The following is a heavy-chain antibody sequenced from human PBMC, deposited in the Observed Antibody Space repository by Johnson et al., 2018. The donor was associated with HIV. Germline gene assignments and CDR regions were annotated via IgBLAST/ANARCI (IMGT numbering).Heavy chain of an antibody. Sequence: VQLVESGGGLVQPGGSLRLSCAASGFTFSSYWMSWVRQAPGKGLEWVANIKQEGSEKNYADSVKARFTISRDNSKNTLYLQMKSLRAEDTAVYYCAKRWTYANSLDAFDIWGQGTMVTVSS. CDR2: IKQEGSEK. CDR3: AKRWTYANSLDAFDI. CDR1: GFTFSSYW. J-gene: IGHJ3*02. D-gene: IGHD3/OR15-3a*01. V-gene: IGHV3-7*02.